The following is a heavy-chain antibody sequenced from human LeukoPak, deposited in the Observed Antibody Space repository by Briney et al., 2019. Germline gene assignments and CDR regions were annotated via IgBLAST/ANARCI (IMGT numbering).Heavy chain of an antibody. D-gene: IGHD3-10*01. V-gene: IGHV3-23*01. CDR1: GVTFDIHV. CDR3: AKGETHYYRSGQYNWFDP. Sequence: PGGSLRLSCAASGVTFDIHVMTWVRQAPGKGLEWVSSISGSGSGGATYYADCVKGRFAISRDNSKNTLYFQMNSLRVEDTAVYYCAKGETHYYRSGQYNWFDPWGQGTLVTVSS. CDR2: ISGSGSGGAT. J-gene: IGHJ5*02.